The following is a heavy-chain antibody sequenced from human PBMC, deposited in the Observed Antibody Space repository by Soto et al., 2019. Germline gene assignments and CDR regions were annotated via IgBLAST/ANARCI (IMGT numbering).Heavy chain of an antibody. D-gene: IGHD3-16*01. V-gene: IGHV3-66*01. CDR1: GFTFSDYG. Sequence: GGSLRLSCAASGFTFSDYGMTWVRQAPGKGLEWVSVIYSGGSTYYADSVKGRFTISRDNSKNTLFLQMNSLRVEDTAVYYCARGEPHHYFDYWGQGTLVTVSS. J-gene: IGHJ4*02. CDR3: ARGEPHHYFDY. CDR2: IYSGGST.